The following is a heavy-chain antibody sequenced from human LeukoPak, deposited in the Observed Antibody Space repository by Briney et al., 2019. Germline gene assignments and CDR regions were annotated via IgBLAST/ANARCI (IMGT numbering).Heavy chain of an antibody. Sequence: SVKVSCKASGYTFVSYGINWVRQAPGQGLEWMGWISPYNGNTVYAQNLQGRVTMTTDSSTSTAYMELRSLRSDDTALYYCARDRDGSGSSWFDPWGQGILVIVS. CDR3: ARDRDGSGSSWFDP. CDR1: GYTFVSYG. J-gene: IGHJ5*02. D-gene: IGHD3-10*01. V-gene: IGHV1-18*01. CDR2: ISPYNGNT.